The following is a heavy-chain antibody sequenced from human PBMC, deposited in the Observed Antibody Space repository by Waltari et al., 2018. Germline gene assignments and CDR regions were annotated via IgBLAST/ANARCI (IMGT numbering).Heavy chain of an antibody. CDR1: GYAINRSFC. V-gene: IGHV4-38-2*01. J-gene: IGHJ4*02. CDR3: MRQVLGYCTSAACRRLES. CDR2: IYHDGTT. Sequence: QVQLQESGAGLLKAPETLSITCDVSGYAINRSFCCGRVRQPPGKGLEWIATIYHDGTTFYTPSVTSRATASMDTSKNHFSLTLKSVTAADTAVYYCMRQVLGYCTSAACRRLESWGLGTLVTVSS. D-gene: IGHD2-2*03.